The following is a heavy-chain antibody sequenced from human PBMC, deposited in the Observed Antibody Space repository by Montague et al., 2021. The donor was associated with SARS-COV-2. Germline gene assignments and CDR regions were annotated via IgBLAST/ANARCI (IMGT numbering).Heavy chain of an antibody. CDR2: IYHSGTT. CDR1: GDSITNNYY. CDR3: ARRHIVASNRAFDY. V-gene: IGHV4-38-2*02. D-gene: IGHD2-21*01. J-gene: IGHJ4*02. Sequence: SETLSLTCTVSGDSITNNYYWGWTRQPPGKGLEWIGTIYHSGTTYYNPSLKSRVTISVDTSNNQFSLKLTSVTAADTAVYYCARRHIVASNRAFDYWGQGTRVTVSS.